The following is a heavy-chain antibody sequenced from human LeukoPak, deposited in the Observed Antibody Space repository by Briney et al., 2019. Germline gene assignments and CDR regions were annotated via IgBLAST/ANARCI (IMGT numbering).Heavy chain of an antibody. J-gene: IGHJ3*02. CDR2: INPSGGST. D-gene: IGHD2-2*02. CDR3: AREIGYCSSTSCYKRALDI. Sequence: ASVKVSCKPSGYTFTSYYMHWVRQAPGQGLEWMGIINPSGGSTSYAQKFQGRVTMTRDTSTSTVYMELSSLRSEDTAVYYCAREIGYCSSTSCYKRALDIWGQGTMVTVSS. CDR1: GYTFTSYY. V-gene: IGHV1-46*01.